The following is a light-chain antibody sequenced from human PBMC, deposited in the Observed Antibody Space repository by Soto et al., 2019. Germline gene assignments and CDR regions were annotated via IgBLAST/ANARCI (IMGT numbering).Light chain of an antibody. J-gene: IGLJ2*01. CDR2: EAS. CDR3: CSYAGDNTGV. Sequence: QCALTQPASVSGSPGQSITISCTGTSNNVGRYNLFSWYQQHPGKAPKRMIYEASKRPSGASNRFSGSKSGNTASLTIYGLQAEDEDDYYCCSYAGDNTGVLGRGTTLTVL. V-gene: IGLV2-23*01. CDR1: SNNVGRYNL.